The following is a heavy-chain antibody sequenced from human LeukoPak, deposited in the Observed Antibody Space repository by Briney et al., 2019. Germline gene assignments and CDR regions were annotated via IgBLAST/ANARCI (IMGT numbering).Heavy chain of an antibody. CDR2: ISIYTGNT. CDR3: ARGGYGDPLDY. D-gene: IGHD4-17*01. Sequence: ASVKVSCKASGYTFTSYRITWVRQAPGQGLEWMGWISIYTGNTNYAQKLQGRVTMTTDTSTSTAYMELRSLRSDDTTIHYCARGGYGDPLDYWGQGTLVTVSS. V-gene: IGHV1-18*01. J-gene: IGHJ4*02. CDR1: GYTFTSYR.